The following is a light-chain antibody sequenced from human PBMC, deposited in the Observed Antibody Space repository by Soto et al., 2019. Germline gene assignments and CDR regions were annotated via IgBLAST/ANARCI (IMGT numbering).Light chain of an antibody. CDR2: DVI. CDR1: SSDVGTYTY. Sequence: QSVLTQPRSVSGSPGQSVTISCPGTSSDVGTYTYVSWYQQHPGKAPKLIIYDVIKRPSGVPDRFSGSKSGNTASQTISGLQAEDEADYYCCSYAGSYTQVFGTGTKVTVL. J-gene: IGLJ1*01. CDR3: CSYAGSYTQV. V-gene: IGLV2-11*01.